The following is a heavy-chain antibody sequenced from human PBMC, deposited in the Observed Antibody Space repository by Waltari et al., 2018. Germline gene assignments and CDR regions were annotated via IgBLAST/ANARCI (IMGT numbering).Heavy chain of an antibody. CDR1: GFPFSNYW. Sequence: EVQLVESGGGLVQPGGSLRLSCAAPGFPFSNYWMIWVRQAPGKGLDWVANIQQDGSEKYYVDSVKGRFTISRDNAKNSLYLQMNILRAEDTAVYYCVRDGMRGGDFDYWGQGTLVTVSS. D-gene: IGHD3-10*01. CDR3: VRDGMRGGDFDY. V-gene: IGHV3-7*01. CDR2: IQQDGSEK. J-gene: IGHJ4*02.